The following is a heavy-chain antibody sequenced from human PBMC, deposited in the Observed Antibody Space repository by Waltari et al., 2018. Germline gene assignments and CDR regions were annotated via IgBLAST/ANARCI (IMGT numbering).Heavy chain of an antibody. J-gene: IGHJ4*02. V-gene: IGHV3-48*04. CDR1: GFTFSSYS. CDR3: YYDSSGYPGLPA. CDR2: ISSSSSTI. Sequence: EVQLVESGGGLVQPGGSLRLSCAASGFTFSSYSMNRVRQAPGKGLEWVSYISSSSSTIYYADSVKGRFTISRDNAKNSLYLQMNSLRAEDTAVYYCYYDSSGYPGLPAWGQGTLVTVSS. D-gene: IGHD3-22*01.